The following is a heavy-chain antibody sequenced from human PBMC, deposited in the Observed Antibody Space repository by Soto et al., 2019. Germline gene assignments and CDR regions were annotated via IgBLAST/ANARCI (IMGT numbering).Heavy chain of an antibody. D-gene: IGHD6-19*01. CDR2: IIPIFGTA. Sequence: VASVKVSCKASGGTFSSYAISWVRQAPGQGLEWMGGIIPIFGTANYAQKFQGRVTITADESTSTAYMELSSLRSEDTAVYYCARSGNLAGPWYFDYWGQGTLVTVSS. J-gene: IGHJ4*02. CDR3: ARSGNLAGPWYFDY. V-gene: IGHV1-69*13. CDR1: GGTFSSYA.